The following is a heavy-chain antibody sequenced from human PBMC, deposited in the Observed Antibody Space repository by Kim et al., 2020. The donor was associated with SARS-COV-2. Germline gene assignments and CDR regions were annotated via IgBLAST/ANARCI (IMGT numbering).Heavy chain of an antibody. CDR3: ARDVYVVDTAMVHYWYFDL. J-gene: IGHJ2*01. Sequence: ASVKVSCKASGYTFTGYYMHWVRQAPGQGLEWLGWINPNSGGTNYAQKFQGRVTMTRDTSISTAYMELSRLRSDDTAVYYCARDVYVVDTAMVHYWYFDLWGRGTLVTVSS. V-gene: IGHV1-2*02. CDR2: INPNSGGT. D-gene: IGHD5-18*01. CDR1: GYTFTGYY.